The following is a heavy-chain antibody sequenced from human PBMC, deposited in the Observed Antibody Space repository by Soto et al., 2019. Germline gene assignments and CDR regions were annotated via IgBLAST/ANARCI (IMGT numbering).Heavy chain of an antibody. CDR3: ARVWNDGRIDY. J-gene: IGHJ4*02. CDR2: IQQDGSDR. Sequence: PWGSLRLSCAASAFTLSTYWMSWVRQAPGKGLGWVASIQQDGSDRHYVDSVKGRFTGSRDSAKSSVYQQMGILRVDDTAVYYCARVWNDGRIDYWGQGALVTVSS. D-gene: IGHD1-1*01. CDR1: AFTLSTYW. V-gene: IGHV3-7*01.